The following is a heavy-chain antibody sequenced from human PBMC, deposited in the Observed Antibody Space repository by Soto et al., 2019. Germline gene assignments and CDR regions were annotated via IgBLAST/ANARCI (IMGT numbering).Heavy chain of an antibody. CDR1: GGSFSAYY. D-gene: IGHD2-15*01. CDR3: ARGGWWRDFDY. CDR2: INHSGTT. V-gene: IGHV4-34*02. Sequence: QVQLQQWGAGLLKPSETLSLTCAVYGGSFSAYYWTWIRQPPGKGLEWIGEINHSGTTKYNPSLKSRVTISVGMSKNQFSLRLSSVTAADTAVYYCARGGWWRDFDYWGQGTLVTVSS. J-gene: IGHJ4*02.